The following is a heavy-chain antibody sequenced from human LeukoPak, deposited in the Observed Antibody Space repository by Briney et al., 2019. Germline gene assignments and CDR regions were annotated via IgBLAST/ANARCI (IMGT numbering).Heavy chain of an antibody. CDR2: LSFDGSNE. J-gene: IGHJ6*02. V-gene: IGHV3-30*03. D-gene: IGHD3-16*02. CDR3: AREEHDYVWGSYRYYYYYGIDV. Sequence: SGGSLRLSCAASGFTFSSYGMHWVRQSPGRGLGWVSFLSFDGSNEFYADSLKGRFTISRDNSKDTLYLQMDSLRAEDTALYYCAREEHDYVWGSYRYYYYYGIDVWGQGTTVTVSS. CDR1: GFTFSSYG.